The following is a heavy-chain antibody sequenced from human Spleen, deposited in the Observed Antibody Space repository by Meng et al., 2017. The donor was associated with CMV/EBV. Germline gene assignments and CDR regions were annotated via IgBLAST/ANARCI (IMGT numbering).Heavy chain of an antibody. V-gene: IGHV4-39*01. CDR3: ARLPRDIGEFVDH. CDR2: ST. CDR1: GGSISGNTYW. D-gene: IGHD3-10*01. Sequence: QLQLQESGPGLVKPSETLSLTCSVSGGSISGNTYWWGWIRQPPGKELEWIWRSTYYNPSLNSRVTISVDTSKNQFSLKVSSATAADTAVYYCARLPRDIGEFVDHWGQGTLVTVSS. J-gene: IGHJ4*02.